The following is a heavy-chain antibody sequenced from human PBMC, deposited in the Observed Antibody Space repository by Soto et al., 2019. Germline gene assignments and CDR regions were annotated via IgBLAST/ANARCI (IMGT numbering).Heavy chain of an antibody. CDR3: ARGYRDDYYDAFGAFDI. J-gene: IGHJ3*02. Sequence: SETLSLTCTVSGGSVSSGSYYWGWIRQPPGKGLEWIGYIYYSGSTNYNPSLKSRVTISVDTSKNQFSLKLSSVTAADTAVYYCARGYRDDYYDAFGAFDIWGQGTMVTVSS. V-gene: IGHV4-61*01. CDR2: IYYSGST. CDR1: GGSVSSGSYY. D-gene: IGHD3-22*01.